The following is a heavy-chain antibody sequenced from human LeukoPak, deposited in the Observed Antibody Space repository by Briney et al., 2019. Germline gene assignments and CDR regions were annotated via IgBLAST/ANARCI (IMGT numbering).Heavy chain of an antibody. CDR1: GFTFSSYG. V-gene: IGHV3-30*03. CDR2: ISYDGSNK. D-gene: IGHD3-16*01. J-gene: IGHJ3*02. CDR3: VTDVIMATSHDAFDI. Sequence: SGGSLRLSCAASGFTFSSYGMHWVRQAPGKGLEWVAVISYDGSNKYYADSVKGRFTISRDNSKNTLYLQMNSLRVEDTAVYYCVTDVIMATSHDAFDIWGQGTMVTVSS.